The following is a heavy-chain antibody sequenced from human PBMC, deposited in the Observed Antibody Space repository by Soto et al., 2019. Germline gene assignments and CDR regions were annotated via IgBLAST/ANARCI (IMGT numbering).Heavy chain of an antibody. J-gene: IGHJ6*02. CDR2: IYYRGST. CDR1: GGSISSGGYY. Sequence: QVQLQESGPGLVKPSQTLSLTCTVSGGSISSGGYYWSWIRQHPGKGLGWIGYIYYRGSTDYGPVCKRRAAWSVDRSQNQFCEGMGSGSGGDADGYYGGGRALNALVLWGQGAEVTVS. CDR3: GGRALNALVL. D-gene: IGHD3-10*01. V-gene: IGHV4-31*03.